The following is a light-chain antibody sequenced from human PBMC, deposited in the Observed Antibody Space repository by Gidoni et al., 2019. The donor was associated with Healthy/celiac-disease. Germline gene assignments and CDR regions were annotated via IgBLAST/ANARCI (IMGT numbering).Light chain of an antibody. Sequence: DIQMTQSPSSLSASVGDRVTITCQASQDISNYLNWYQQKPGKAPKLLIYDASNLETGVPSRFSGSGSGTDFTFTSSSLQPEDIATYYCQQYDNLPRTFXQXTKVEIK. CDR2: DAS. CDR1: QDISNY. V-gene: IGKV1-33*01. CDR3: QQYDNLPRT. J-gene: IGKJ1*01.